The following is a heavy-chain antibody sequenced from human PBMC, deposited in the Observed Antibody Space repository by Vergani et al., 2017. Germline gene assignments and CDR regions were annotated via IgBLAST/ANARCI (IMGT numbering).Heavy chain of an antibody. CDR3: ARVRDSSSPWAKYGMDV. V-gene: IGHV4-59*11. D-gene: IGHD6-6*01. CDR1: GGSISSHY. J-gene: IGHJ6*02. Sequence: QVQLQESGPGLVKPSETLSLTCTVSGGSISSHYWSWIRQPPGKGLEWIGYIYYSGSTNYNPSLKSRVTISVDTSKNQFSLKLSSVTAADTAGYYCARVRDSSSPWAKYGMDVWGQGTTVTVSS. CDR2: IYYSGST.